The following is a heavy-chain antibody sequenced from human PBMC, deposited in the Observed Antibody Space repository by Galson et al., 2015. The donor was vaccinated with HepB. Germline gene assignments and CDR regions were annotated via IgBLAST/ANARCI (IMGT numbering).Heavy chain of an antibody. CDR2: INSDGSST. J-gene: IGHJ2*01. Sequence: SLRLSCAASGFTFSTYWMHWVRQAPGKGLVWVSRINSDGSSTSYADSVKGRFTISRDNAKNTLYLQMNSLRAEDTAVYYCARAAYSSSQDWYFDLWGRGTLVTVSS. D-gene: IGHD6-13*01. CDR3: ARAAYSSSQDWYFDL. V-gene: IGHV3-74*01. CDR1: GFTFSTYW.